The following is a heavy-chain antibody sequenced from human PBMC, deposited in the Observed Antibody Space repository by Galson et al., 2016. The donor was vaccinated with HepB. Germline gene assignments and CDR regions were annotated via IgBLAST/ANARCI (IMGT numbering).Heavy chain of an antibody. D-gene: IGHD5-12*01. CDR2: TYYRSKWSS. CDR1: GDSVSRNTAA. V-gene: IGHV6-1*01. Sequence: CAISGDSVSRNTAAWNWIRQSPSRGLEWLGRTYYRSKWSSDYAVSMKSRITINADTSMNQFSLQLNSMTPEDTAVYYCASGMGAYVQWGQGTLVTVSS. CDR3: ASGMGAYVQ. J-gene: IGHJ4*02.